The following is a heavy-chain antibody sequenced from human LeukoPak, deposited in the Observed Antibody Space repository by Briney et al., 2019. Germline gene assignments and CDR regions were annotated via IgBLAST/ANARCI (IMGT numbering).Heavy chain of an antibody. J-gene: IGHJ4*02. CDR2: IGGSGTRT. D-gene: IGHD2-2*03. V-gene: IGHV3-23*01. CDR1: GGSISSYY. Sequence: QTSETLSLTCTVSGGSISSYYWSWIRQPPGKGLEWVSGIGGSGTRTYYADSVKGRFTISRDNSKNTLYLQMNSLRDEDTAVYYCAKDSHWILFDDWGQGTLVTVSS. CDR3: AKDSHWILFDD.